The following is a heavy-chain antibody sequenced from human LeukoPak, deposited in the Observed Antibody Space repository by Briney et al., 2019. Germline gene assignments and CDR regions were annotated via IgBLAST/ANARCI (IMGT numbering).Heavy chain of an antibody. V-gene: IGHV3-23*01. J-gene: IGHJ4*02. CDR1: GFTFSSYA. D-gene: IGHD2-21*02. Sequence: GGSRRLSCAASGFTFSSYAMSWVRRAPGEGLGWVSAISGSGGSTYYAGSVKGRFTISRDNSNNTLYLQMNSLRAEDTAVYYCAKSSGDFYYFDYWGQGTLVTVSS. CDR3: AKSSGDFYYFDY. CDR2: ISGSGGST.